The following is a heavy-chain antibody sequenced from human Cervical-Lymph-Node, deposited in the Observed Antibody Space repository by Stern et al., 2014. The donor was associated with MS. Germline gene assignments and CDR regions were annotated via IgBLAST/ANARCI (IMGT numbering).Heavy chain of an antibody. CDR2: LSPYNGNT. D-gene: IGHD4-11*01. CDR3: ARDDDYRRRAIDY. Sequence: QVQLEKDGAEVKKPGASVNVSCKTSGYTFTYYAISWIRQAPGQGLEWVGWLSPYNGNTNFVQKLQGLVALTTPTPTTTAYMELRSLRSDDTAVYYCARDDDYRRRAIDYGGQGTLVTVSS. CDR1: GYTFTYYA. V-gene: IGHV1-18*01. J-gene: IGHJ4*02.